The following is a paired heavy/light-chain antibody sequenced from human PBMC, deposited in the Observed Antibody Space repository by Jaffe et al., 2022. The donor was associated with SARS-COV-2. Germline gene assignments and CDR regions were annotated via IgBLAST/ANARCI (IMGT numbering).Light chain of an antibody. J-gene: IGKJ1*01. CDR1: QDIRHD. CDR2: GAS. Sequence: AIQMTQSPSSLSASVGDRVTITCRASQDIRHDLGWYQQKPGKAPNLLIYGASSLQSGVPSRFRGSGSGTDFTLTITSLQPEDFGTYYCLQDYNYPRTFGQGTKVEIK. V-gene: IGKV1-6*01. CDR3: LQDYNYPRT.
Heavy chain of an antibody. V-gene: IGHV4-39*01. Sequence: QLQLQESGPGLVKPSETLSLTCTVSGGSINSSDYNWGWIRQPPGKGLEWIGTIYSSGTTYYNPSLKSRVTISVDTSKTQFSLKLTSMSATDTAVYFCARHRPLYLYDRSGYCDYWGQGTLVTVSS. CDR2: IYSSGTT. J-gene: IGHJ4*02. CDR3: ARHRPLYLYDRSGYCDY. D-gene: IGHD3-22*01. CDR1: GGSINSSDYN.